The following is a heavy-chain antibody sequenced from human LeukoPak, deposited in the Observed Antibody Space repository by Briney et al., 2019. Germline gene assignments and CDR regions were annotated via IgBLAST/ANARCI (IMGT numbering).Heavy chain of an antibody. D-gene: IGHD2-2*01. Sequence: PGGSLRLSCAASGFTFSSYWMSWVRQAPGKGLEWVANIKQDGSEKYYVDSVKGRFTISRDNAKNSLYLQMNSLRAEDTPVYYCARNRPRVVPAATPYYYYYYMDVWGKGTTVTVSS. V-gene: IGHV3-7*01. CDR3: ARNRPRVVPAATPYYYYYYMDV. CDR1: GFTFSSYW. CDR2: IKQDGSEK. J-gene: IGHJ6*03.